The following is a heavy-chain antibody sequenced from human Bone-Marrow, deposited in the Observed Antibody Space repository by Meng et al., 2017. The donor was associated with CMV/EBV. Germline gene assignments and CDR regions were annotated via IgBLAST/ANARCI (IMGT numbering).Heavy chain of an antibody. CDR1: GTISSTAYY. CDR2: IYYSGST. D-gene: IGHD3-22*01. V-gene: IGHV4-39*01. CDR3: ARHVAIGVAVFLPINY. Sequence: GTISSTAYYWGWIRQPPGKGLEWIGSIYYSGSTYYNPSLKSRVTMFVDTSKNQFSLRLNSVTVADTALYFCARHVAIGVAVFLPINYWGQGTLVTVSS. J-gene: IGHJ4*02.